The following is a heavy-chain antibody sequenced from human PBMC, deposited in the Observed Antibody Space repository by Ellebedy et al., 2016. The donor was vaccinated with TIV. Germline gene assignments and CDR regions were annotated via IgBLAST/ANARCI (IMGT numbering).Heavy chain of an antibody. V-gene: IGHV4-34*01. J-gene: IGHJ6*03. CDR3: ARRLTSFYYLDI. D-gene: IGHD1-26*01. CDR2: INHSGST. Sequence: SETLSLTXAVSGGSFSGYYWSWIRQSPGKGLEWIGDINHSGSTSRNPSLKSRVTMSADIFKSQVSLKLSSVTAADTAVYYCARRLTSFYYLDIWGNGTAVTVSS. CDR1: GGSFSGYY.